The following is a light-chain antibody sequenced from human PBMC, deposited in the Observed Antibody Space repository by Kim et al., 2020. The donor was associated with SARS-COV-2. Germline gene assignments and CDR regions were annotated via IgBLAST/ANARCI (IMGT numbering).Light chain of an antibody. CDR1: SGSIASNY. V-gene: IGLV6-57*01. CDR2: EDN. CDR3: QSYDSSNRV. J-gene: IGLJ3*02. Sequence: GKTVTISCTRSSGSIASNYVQWYQQRPGSSPTTVIYEDNQRPSGVPDRFSGSIDSSSNSASLTISGLKTEDEADCYCQSYDSSNRVFGGGTQLTVL.